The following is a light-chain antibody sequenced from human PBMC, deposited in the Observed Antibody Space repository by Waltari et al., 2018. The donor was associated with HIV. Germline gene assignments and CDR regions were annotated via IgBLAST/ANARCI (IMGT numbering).Light chain of an antibody. J-gene: IGLJ3*02. Sequence: QSVLTQPPSASGTPGQWVTISCSGISSNIGSRSVNWYQQLPGTAPKLLIYSDNQRPSGVPDRLSGSKAGTAASLAISGLQSEDEAEYYCSTWDDSLNGRVFGGGTKLTVL. CDR3: STWDDSLNGRV. CDR1: SSNIGSRS. V-gene: IGLV1-44*01. CDR2: SDN.